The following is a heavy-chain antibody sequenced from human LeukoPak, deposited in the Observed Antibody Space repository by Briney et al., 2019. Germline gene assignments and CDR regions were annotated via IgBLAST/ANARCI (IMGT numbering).Heavy chain of an antibody. Sequence: SETLSLTCTVSGYSISSGYYWGWIRQPPGKGLEWIGSIYESGSTYYNPSLKSRVTISVDTSKNQFSLRMNSVTAADTAVYYCASVSSSAYNWFDHWGQGTLVTVSS. J-gene: IGHJ5*02. CDR1: GYSISSGYY. V-gene: IGHV4-38-2*02. D-gene: IGHD6-13*01. CDR3: ASVSSSAYNWFDH. CDR2: IYESGST.